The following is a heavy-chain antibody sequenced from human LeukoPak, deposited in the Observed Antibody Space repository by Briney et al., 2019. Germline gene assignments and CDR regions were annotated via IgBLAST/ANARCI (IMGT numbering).Heavy chain of an antibody. CDR3: ARTRAYYGSGSYFDY. J-gene: IGHJ4*02. CDR2: IDWDDDK. V-gene: IGHV2-70*11. D-gene: IGHD3-10*01. Sequence: SGPALVKPTQTLTLTCTFSGFSLSTSGMCVGWIRQPPGKALEWLARIDWDDDKYYSTSLKTRLTISKDTSKNQVVLTMTNMDPVDTATYYCARTRAYYGSGSYFDYWGQGTLVTVSS. CDR1: GFSLSTSGMC.